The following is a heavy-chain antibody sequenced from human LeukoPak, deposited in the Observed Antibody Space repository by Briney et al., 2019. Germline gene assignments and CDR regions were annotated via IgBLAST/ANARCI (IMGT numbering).Heavy chain of an antibody. CDR1: GGSFSAYY. D-gene: IGHD5-12*01. Sequence: SSETLSLTCAVTGGSFSAYYWTWIRQSPGKGLEWIGEINPSGSANYHPSLKSRVTTSLDTSNNQFSLRLRSVTAADTALYYCARGTNGPRLNYWGQGTLVTVSS. CDR2: INPSGSA. V-gene: IGHV4-34*01. J-gene: IGHJ4*02. CDR3: ARGTNGPRLNY.